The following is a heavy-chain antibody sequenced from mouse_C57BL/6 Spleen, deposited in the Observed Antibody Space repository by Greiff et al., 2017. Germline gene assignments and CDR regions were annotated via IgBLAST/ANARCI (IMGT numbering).Heavy chain of an antibody. Sequence: VQLQQSGAELVRPGASVKLSCTASGFNIKDYYMHWVKQRPEQGLEWIGRIDPEDGDTEYAPKFQGKATMTADTSSNTAYLQLSSLTSEDTAVYYCTDYDYDHLCAYWGQGTLVTVSA. J-gene: IGHJ3*01. CDR1: GFNIKDYY. D-gene: IGHD2-4*01. CDR3: TDYDYDHLCAY. V-gene: IGHV14-1*01. CDR2: IDPEDGDT.